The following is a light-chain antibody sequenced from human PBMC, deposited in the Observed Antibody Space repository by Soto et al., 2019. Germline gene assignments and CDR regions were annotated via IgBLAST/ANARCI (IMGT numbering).Light chain of an antibody. CDR3: QQYNRWPLT. J-gene: IGKJ1*01. Sequence: EIVLTQSPGTLSLSPGERATLSCRASQSVSNNYLAWYQHKPGQAPRLLIHGASTRATGFPDRFSGSGSGTDFTLIISNLQSEDFALYYCQQYNRWPLTFGQGTKVEV. CDR1: QSVSNN. CDR2: GAS. V-gene: IGKV3-15*01.